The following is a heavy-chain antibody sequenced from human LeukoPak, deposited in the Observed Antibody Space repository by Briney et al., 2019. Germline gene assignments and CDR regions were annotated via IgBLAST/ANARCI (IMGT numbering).Heavy chain of an antibody. CDR1: GGTFSSYA. CDR2: IIPIFGTA. V-gene: IGHV1-69*01. CDR3: ARVNQGHYYYGMDV. Sequence: SVKVSCKASGGTFSSYAISWVRQAPGQGLEWMGGIIPIFGTANYAQKFQSRVTITADESTSTAYMELSSLRSEDTAVYYCARVNQGHYYYGMDVWGQGTTVTVSS. J-gene: IGHJ6*02.